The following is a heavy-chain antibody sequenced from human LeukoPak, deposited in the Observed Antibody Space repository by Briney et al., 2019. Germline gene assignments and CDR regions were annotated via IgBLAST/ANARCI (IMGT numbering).Heavy chain of an antibody. V-gene: IGHV1-69*05. CDR1: GGTFSSYA. CDR2: IIPIFGIA. J-gene: IGHJ4*02. D-gene: IGHD5-24*01. CDR3: ARDEIGRLQGPFDY. Sequence: ASVKVSCKASGGTFSSYAISWVRQAPGQGLEWMGGIIPIFGIANYAQKFQGRVTITTDESTSTAYMELSSLRSEDTAVYYCARDEIGRLQGPFDYWGQGTLVTVSS.